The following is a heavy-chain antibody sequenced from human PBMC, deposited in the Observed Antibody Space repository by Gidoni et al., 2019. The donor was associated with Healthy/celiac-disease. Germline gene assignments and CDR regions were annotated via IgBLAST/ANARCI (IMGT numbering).Heavy chain of an antibody. CDR1: GGSISRGGYY. CDR3: ARLQYCSSTSCQINNWFDP. Sequence: QVQLQESGPGLVKPSQTLSLTCPVSGGSISRGGYYWSWIRQHPGKGLEWIGYIYYSGSTYYNPSLKSRVTISVDTSKNQFSLKLSSVTAADTAVYYCARLQYCSSTSCQINNWFDPWGQGTLVTVSS. V-gene: IGHV4-31*03. CDR2: IYYSGST. J-gene: IGHJ5*02. D-gene: IGHD2-2*01.